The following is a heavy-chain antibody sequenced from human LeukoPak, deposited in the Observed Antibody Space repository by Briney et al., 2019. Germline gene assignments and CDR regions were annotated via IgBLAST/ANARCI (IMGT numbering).Heavy chain of an antibody. CDR2: ISGRGDGT. CDR1: GFTFNTYT. Sequence: QPGGSLRLSCAASGFTFNTYTMNWVRQAPGKGLEWVSAISGRGDGTYYADFVKGRFTISRDNSKNTLFLRMNSLRVEDTATYYCAKGTERYREVSSFDSWGRGTLVAVSS. V-gene: IGHV3-23*01. J-gene: IGHJ4*02. CDR3: AKGTERYREVSSFDS. D-gene: IGHD3-10*01.